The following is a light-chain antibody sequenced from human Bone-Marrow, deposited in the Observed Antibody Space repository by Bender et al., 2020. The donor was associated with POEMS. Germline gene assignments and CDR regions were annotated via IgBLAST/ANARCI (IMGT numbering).Light chain of an antibody. V-gene: IGLV1-36*01. Sequence: QSVVTQPPSLSEAPRQRVTLSCSGSSSNIGNHGFPWYHQLPGEAPKLLIYYDDLLTPAVSDRFSASKSGTAASLAISELQSEDEALYYCSAWDDSLSGWVFGGGNKLTV. CDR3: SAWDDSLSGWV. CDR2: YDD. J-gene: IGLJ3*02. CDR1: SSNIGNHG.